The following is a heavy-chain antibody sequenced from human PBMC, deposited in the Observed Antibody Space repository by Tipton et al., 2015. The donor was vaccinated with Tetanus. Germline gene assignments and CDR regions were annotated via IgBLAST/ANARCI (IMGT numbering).Heavy chain of an antibody. CDR1: GGSISTYH. CDR2: IDYFGTT. Sequence: TLSLTCTVSGGSISTYHWNWIRQFPGKGLEWIGYIDYFGTTKYNPSLKSRVAVSVDTSKNQLSLKLSSVTSADTAVYYCARGWGSSWYYFDNWGQGTLVTVSS. CDR3: ARGWGSSWYYFDN. D-gene: IGHD6-13*01. J-gene: IGHJ4*02. V-gene: IGHV4-59*01.